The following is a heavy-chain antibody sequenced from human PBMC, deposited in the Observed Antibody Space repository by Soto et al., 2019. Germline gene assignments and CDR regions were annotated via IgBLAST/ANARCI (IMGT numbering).Heavy chain of an antibody. V-gene: IGHV1-69*06. J-gene: IGHJ4*02. CDR3: ARRGTRTKDDFDY. CDR1: GCTFSSYA. CDR2: IIPIFGTA. D-gene: IGHD1-7*01. Sequence: SVKVSCKASGCTFSSYAISWVRQAPGQGLEWMGGIIPIFGTANYAQKFQGRVTITADKSTSTAYMELSSLRSEETAVYYCARRGTRTKDDFDYWGQGTLVTVSS.